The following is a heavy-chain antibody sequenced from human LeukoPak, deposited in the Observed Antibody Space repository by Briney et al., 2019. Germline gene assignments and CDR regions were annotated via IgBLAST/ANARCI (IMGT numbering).Heavy chain of an antibody. V-gene: IGHV3-66*01. J-gene: IGHJ1*01. D-gene: IGHD3-16*01. Sequence: PGGSLRLSCAASGFTVSSNYMSWVRQAPGKGLEWVSVIYSGGSTYYADSVKGRFTISRDNSKNTLYLQMNSLRAEDTAVYYCARAGGPGAEYFQHWGQGTLVTVSS. CDR2: IYSGGST. CDR1: GFTVSSNY. CDR3: ARAGGPGAEYFQH.